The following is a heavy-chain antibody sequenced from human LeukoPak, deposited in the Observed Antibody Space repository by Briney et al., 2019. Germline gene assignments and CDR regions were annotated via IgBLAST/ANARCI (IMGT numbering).Heavy chain of an antibody. CDR1: GFTFSSYS. D-gene: IGHD3-22*01. CDR3: AKSRSDYYDSSGYSGAFDI. Sequence: PGGSLRLSCAASGFTFSSYSMHWVRQAPGKGLEYVSAISSNGGSTYYANSVKGRFTISRDNSKNTLYLQMGSLRAEDMAVYYSAKSRSDYYDSSGYSGAFDIWGQGTMVTVSS. J-gene: IGHJ3*02. CDR2: ISSNGGST. V-gene: IGHV3-64*01.